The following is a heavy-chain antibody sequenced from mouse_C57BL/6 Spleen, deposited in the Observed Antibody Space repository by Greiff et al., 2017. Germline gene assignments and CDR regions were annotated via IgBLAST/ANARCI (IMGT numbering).Heavy chain of an antibody. CDR3: ARVITTVVTEPYYAMDY. Sequence: VQLQQSGAELARPGASVKLSCKASGYTFTSYGISWVKQRTGQGLEWIGEIYPRSGNTYYNEKFKGKATLTADKSSSTAYMELRSLTSEDSAVYFCARVITTVVTEPYYAMDYWGQGTSVTVSS. CDR1: GYTFTSYG. CDR2: IYPRSGNT. J-gene: IGHJ4*01. D-gene: IGHD1-1*01. V-gene: IGHV1-81*01.